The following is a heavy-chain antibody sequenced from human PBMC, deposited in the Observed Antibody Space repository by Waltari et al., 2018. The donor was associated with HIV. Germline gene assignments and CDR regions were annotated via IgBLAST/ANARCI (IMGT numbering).Heavy chain of an antibody. D-gene: IGHD2-15*01. CDR2: VNPDNGNT. Sequence: QVQLVQSGAEVKKPGASVTISCKASGYNFNSYGIHWVRQAPGQRLEWMAWVNPDNGNTKYSRILQGRVTVTRDTFTNTAYMALSSLRSGETSIYYCVRGPTCSGGTCYSFFDYWGQGTVVSVSS. V-gene: IGHV1-3*01. CDR1: GYNFNSYG. CDR3: VRGPTCSGGTCYSFFDY. J-gene: IGHJ4*02.